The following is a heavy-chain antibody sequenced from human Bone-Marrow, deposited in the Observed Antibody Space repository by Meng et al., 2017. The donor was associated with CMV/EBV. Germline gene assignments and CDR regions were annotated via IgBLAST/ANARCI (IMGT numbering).Heavy chain of an antibody. D-gene: IGHD1-26*01. Sequence: GESLKISCAASGFTFSSYWMSWVRQAPGKGLEWVANIKQDGSEKYYVDSVKGRFTISRDNAKNSLYLQMNSLRAEDTAVYYCARGGELLFCWGQGTLVTVYS. CDR2: IKQDGSEK. CDR1: GFTFSSYW. J-gene: IGHJ4*02. V-gene: IGHV3-7*01. CDR3: ARGGELLFC.